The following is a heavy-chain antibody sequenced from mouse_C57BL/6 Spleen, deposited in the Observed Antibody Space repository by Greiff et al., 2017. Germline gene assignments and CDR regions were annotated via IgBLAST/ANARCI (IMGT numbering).Heavy chain of an antibody. D-gene: IGHD3-2*02. CDR3: ATTAQATHYYAMDY. Sequence: DVKLQESGPGLVKPSQSLSLTCSVTGYSITSGYYWNWIRQFPGNQLEWMGYISYDGSNNYNPSLKNPISITRDTSKNQFFLKLNSVTTEDTATYYCATTAQATHYYAMDYWGQGTSVTVSS. J-gene: IGHJ4*01. CDR1: GYSITSGYY. V-gene: IGHV3-6*01. CDR2: ISYDGSN.